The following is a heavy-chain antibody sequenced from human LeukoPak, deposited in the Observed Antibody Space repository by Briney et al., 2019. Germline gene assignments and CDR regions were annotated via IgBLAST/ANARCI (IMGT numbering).Heavy chain of an antibody. Sequence: GGSLRLTCSASGFTFSSYAMHWVRQAPGKGLEYVSAISSNGGSTYYADSVEGRFTISRDNSKNTLYLQMSSLRAEDTAVYYCAKQLGYCSNGSCYFPYWGQGTLVTVSS. V-gene: IGHV3-64D*06. CDR3: AKQLGYCSNGSCYFPY. CDR1: GFTFSSYA. CDR2: ISSNGGST. J-gene: IGHJ4*02. D-gene: IGHD2-15*01.